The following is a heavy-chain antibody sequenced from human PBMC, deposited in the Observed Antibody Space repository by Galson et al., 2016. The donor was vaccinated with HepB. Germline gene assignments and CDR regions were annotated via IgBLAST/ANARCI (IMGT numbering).Heavy chain of an antibody. D-gene: IGHD3-22*01. Sequence: SVKVSCKASGGTFSSYAISWVRQAPGQGLEWMGRIIPIFATANYAQRFHGRVTITADESTSTAYMELSSLRSEDSAVYYCARGSHYHDSSGPFAYWGQGTLVTVSS. CDR1: GGTFSSYA. CDR2: IIPIFATA. CDR3: ARGSHYHDSSGPFAY. J-gene: IGHJ4*02. V-gene: IGHV1-69*13.